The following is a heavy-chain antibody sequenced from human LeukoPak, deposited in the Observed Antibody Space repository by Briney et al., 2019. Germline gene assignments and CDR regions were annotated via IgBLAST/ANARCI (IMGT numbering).Heavy chain of an antibody. CDR2: LSWNGGNI. CDR1: GFTFHDYA. D-gene: IGHD4-17*01. V-gene: IGHV3-9*01. CDR3: AKALGSTVTTRTCFDY. J-gene: IGHJ4*02. Sequence: GGSLRLSCAASGFTFHDYAMHWVRQAPGKGLEWVSGLSWNGGNIGYAESVRGRFTISRDNAGNSLYLQMNSLRPEDTALYYCAKALGSTVTTRTCFDYWGQGTLVTVSS.